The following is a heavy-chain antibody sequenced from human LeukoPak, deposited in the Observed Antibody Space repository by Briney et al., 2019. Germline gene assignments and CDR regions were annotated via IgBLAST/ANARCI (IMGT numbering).Heavy chain of an antibody. D-gene: IGHD3-16*01. V-gene: IGHV1-2*02. CDR1: GYTFTGYY. Sequence: ASVKVSCKASGYTFTGYYMHWVRQAPGQGLEWMGWINPNSGDTKYAQKFQGRVTMARDTSISTAYMELSRLTSDDTAVYYCATPRGSYLWGADFDYWGQRTLVTVSS. CDR2: INPNSGDT. J-gene: IGHJ4*02. CDR3: ATPRGSYLWGADFDY.